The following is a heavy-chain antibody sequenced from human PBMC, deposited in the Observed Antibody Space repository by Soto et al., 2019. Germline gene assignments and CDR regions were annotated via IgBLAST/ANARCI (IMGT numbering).Heavy chain of an antibody. CDR1: GFTFSSYA. J-gene: IGHJ5*02. Sequence: PGGSLRLSCAASGFTFSSYAMSWVRQAPGKVLEWVSAISGSGGSTYYAHSVKGRFAISRDNSKNTLYLQMNSLRAEDTAVYYCAIGPHSRPIAAARTFGWFDPWGQGTLVTVS. CDR3: AIGPHSRPIAAARTFGWFDP. V-gene: IGHV3-23*01. D-gene: IGHD6-13*01. CDR2: ISGSGGST.